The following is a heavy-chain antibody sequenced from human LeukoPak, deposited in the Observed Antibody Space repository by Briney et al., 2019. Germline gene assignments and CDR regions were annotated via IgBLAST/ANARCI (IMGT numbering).Heavy chain of an antibody. Sequence: GASVKVSCKASGYTFTSYSIHWVRQAPGQGLEWMGIINPSGGTTTYTQKFQGRVTMTRDMSTSTVYMELSSLRSEDTGVYYCARETFIAAAGRYNGFDPWGQGTLVTVSS. J-gene: IGHJ5*02. CDR2: INPSGGTT. CDR1: GYTFTSYS. D-gene: IGHD6-13*01. V-gene: IGHV1-46*01. CDR3: ARETFIAAAGRYNGFDP.